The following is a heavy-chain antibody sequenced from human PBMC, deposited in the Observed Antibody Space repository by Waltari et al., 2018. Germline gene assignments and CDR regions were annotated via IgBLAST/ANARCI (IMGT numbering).Heavy chain of an antibody. D-gene: IGHD2-15*01. J-gene: IGHJ2*01. Sequence: QLQLQESGPGLVKSSETLSLTCTVTGDTVDLYYWSWVRQSSGKTFEWLGYISYSEGPQYNPAVQSRRTLSLDTSKNHFFLSLRAVTAADTGLYFCVRGGGFRWFDVWGHGTLVSVPS. V-gene: IGHV4-59*02. CDR2: ISYSEGP. CDR1: GDTVDLYY. CDR3: VRGGGFRWFDV.